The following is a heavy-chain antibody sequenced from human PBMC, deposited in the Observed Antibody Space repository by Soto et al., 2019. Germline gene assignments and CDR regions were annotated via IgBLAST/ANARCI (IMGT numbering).Heavy chain of an antibody. Sequence: SETLSLTCAVSGGSISSGGYSWSWIRQPPGKGLEWIGYIYHSGSTYYNPSLKSRVTISVDRSKNQFSLKLSSVTAADTAVYYCARHSGYEGFDYWGQGTLVTVSS. CDR2: IYHSGST. CDR3: ARHSGYEGFDY. V-gene: IGHV4-30-2*01. J-gene: IGHJ4*02. D-gene: IGHD5-12*01. CDR1: GGSISSGGYS.